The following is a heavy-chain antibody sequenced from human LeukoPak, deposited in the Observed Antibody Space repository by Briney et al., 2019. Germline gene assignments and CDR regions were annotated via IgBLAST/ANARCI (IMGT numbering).Heavy chain of an antibody. D-gene: IGHD3-10*01. Sequence: SETLSLTCTVSGGSISRSTYYWGWIRQPPGKGLEWIGEINHSGSTNYNPSLKSRVTISVDTSKNQFSLKLSSVTAADTAVYYCARAPLRRGSGSYQWFDPWGQGTLVTVSS. CDR3: ARAPLRRGSGSYQWFDP. CDR2: INHSGST. V-gene: IGHV4-39*07. CDR1: GGSISRSTYY. J-gene: IGHJ5*02.